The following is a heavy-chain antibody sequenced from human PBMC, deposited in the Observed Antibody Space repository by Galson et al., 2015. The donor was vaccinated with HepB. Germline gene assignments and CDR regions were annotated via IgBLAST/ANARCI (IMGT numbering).Heavy chain of an antibody. CDR1: RFTFRRYV. CDR3: ARAFSGSYYNEFDY. V-gene: IGHV3-30-3*01. Sequence: SLRLSCAASRFTFRRYVMHWVRQAPGKGLEWVAVISYDGSNKYYADSVKGRFTISRDNSKSTLYLQMNSLRAEDTAVYYCARAFSGSYYNEFDYWGQGTLVPVSS. CDR2: ISYDGSNK. D-gene: IGHD3-10*01. J-gene: IGHJ4*02.